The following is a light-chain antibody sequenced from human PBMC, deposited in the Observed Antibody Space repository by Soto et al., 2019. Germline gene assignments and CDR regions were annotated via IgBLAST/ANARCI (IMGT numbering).Light chain of an antibody. J-gene: IGKJ4*01. CDR3: QSRSSWPPVLT. CDR2: DAS. CDR1: QSVKTY. V-gene: IGKV3-11*01. Sequence: ETVLTQSPATLSLSPGERATLSCRASQSVKTYLAWYQQKPGQVPRLLIYDASNRATGIPARFSGSGSGTDFTLTISSLAPEDFAVYYCQSRSSWPPVLTFGGGTQVEIK.